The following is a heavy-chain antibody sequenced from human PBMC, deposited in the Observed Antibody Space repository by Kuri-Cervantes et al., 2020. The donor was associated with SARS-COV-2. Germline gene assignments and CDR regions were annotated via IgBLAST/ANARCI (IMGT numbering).Heavy chain of an antibody. Sequence: GGSLRLSCAASGFTFSDFAMHWVRQAPGKGLEWVAVVSYNGTTKHYADSVKGRFTISRDNAKNSLYLQMNSLRAEDTAVYYCARGKDIVVVPAAIRYYYYYYMDVWGKGTTVTVSS. V-gene: IGHV3-30-3*01. CDR3: ARGKDIVVVPAAIRYYYYYYMDV. CDR1: GFTFSDFA. D-gene: IGHD2-2*02. J-gene: IGHJ6*03. CDR2: VSYNGTTK.